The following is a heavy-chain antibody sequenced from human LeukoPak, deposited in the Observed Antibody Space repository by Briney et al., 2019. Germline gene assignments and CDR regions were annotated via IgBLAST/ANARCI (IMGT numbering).Heavy chain of an antibody. V-gene: IGHV1-24*01. CDR1: GYTLTDFS. Sequence: ASVKVSCKVSGYTLTDFSMHWVRQTPGKGLEWMVGFHPEDGETIYAQKFQGRVTMTEDTSTDTAYMELSSLRSEDTAVYYCAGMLRYFDWLRYWGQGTLVTVSS. CDR3: AGMLRYFDWLRY. D-gene: IGHD3-9*01. CDR2: FHPEDGET. J-gene: IGHJ4*02.